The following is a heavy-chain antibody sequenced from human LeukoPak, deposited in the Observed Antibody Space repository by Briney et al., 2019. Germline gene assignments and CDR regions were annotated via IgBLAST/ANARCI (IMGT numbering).Heavy chain of an antibody. CDR1: GFTFSSYS. D-gene: IGHD3-10*01. J-gene: IGHJ3*02. CDR3: ARERGRLTMVRGGYDAFDI. CDR2: ISSSSSTI. V-gene: IGHV3-48*04. Sequence: RPGGSLRLSCAASGFTFSSYSMNWVRQAPGKGLEWVSYISSSSSTIYYADSVKGRFTISRDNAKNSLYLQMNSLRAEDTAVYYCARERGRLTMVRGGYDAFDIWGQGTMVTVSS.